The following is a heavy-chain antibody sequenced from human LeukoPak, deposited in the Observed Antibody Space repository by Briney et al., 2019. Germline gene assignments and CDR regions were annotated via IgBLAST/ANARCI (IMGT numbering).Heavy chain of an antibody. CDR2: INPNSGGT. Sequence: ASVKVSCKASGYTFTGYYMHWVRQAPGQGLEWMGRINPNSGGTNYAQKFQGRVTMTRDTSISTAYMELSRLRSDDTAAYYCARGRRTRGYYDIQDYWGQGTLVTVSS. CDR3: ARGRRTRGYYDIQDY. J-gene: IGHJ4*02. D-gene: IGHD3-22*01. V-gene: IGHV1-2*06. CDR1: GYTFTGYY.